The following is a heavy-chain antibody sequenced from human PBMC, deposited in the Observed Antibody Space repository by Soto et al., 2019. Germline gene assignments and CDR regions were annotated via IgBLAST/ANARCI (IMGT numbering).Heavy chain of an antibody. J-gene: IGHJ6*02. CDR1: GFTFSSYA. D-gene: IGHD1-26*01. CDR2: ISGSGGST. V-gene: IGHV3-23*01. CDR3: ATIVGATVNYYYGMDV. Sequence: EVQLLESGGGLVQPGGSLRLSCAASGFTFSSYAMSWVRQAPGKGLEWVSAISGSGGSTYYADSEKGRFTISRDNSKNTLYLQMNSLRAEDTAVYYCATIVGATVNYYYGMDVWGQGTTVTVSS.